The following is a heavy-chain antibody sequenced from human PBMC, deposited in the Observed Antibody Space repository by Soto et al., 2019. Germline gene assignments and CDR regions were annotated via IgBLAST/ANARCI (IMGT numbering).Heavy chain of an antibody. CDR3: AKDHGYSSFRVDY. CDR2: ISYDGSNK. D-gene: IGHD6-19*01. CDR1: GFTFSSNG. V-gene: IGHV3-30*18. J-gene: IGHJ4*02. Sequence: QVQLVESGGGVVQPGRSLRLSCAASGFTFSSNGMHWVRQAPGKGLEWVAVISYDGSNKYQADSVKGRFTISRDNSKNTLYLQMNSLRAEDTAVYYCAKDHGYSSFRVDYWGQGTLVTVSS.